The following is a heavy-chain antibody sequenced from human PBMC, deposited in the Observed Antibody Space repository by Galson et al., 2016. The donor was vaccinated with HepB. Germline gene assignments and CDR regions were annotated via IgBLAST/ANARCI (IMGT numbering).Heavy chain of an antibody. CDR3: APHYGNYSPPWDY. CDR1: DYTFTTYA. J-gene: IGHJ4*02. D-gene: IGHD4-11*01. CDR2: VNPYSGDT. Sequence: SVKVSCKASDYTFTTYAFTWLRQAPGQGLEWMGWVNPYSGDTIYAQNLQGRVTMTTETSTNIVYMEMRNLKYDDTAVYYCAPHYGNYSPPWDYWGQGTLVTVSS. V-gene: IGHV1-18*04.